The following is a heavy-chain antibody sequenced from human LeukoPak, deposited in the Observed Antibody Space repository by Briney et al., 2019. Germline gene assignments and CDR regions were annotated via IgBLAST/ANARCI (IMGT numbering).Heavy chain of an antibody. Sequence: GGSLRLSCAVSGFIFSDYYMSWMRQAPGKGLEWLSYIDGSSSRTNYADSVKGRFTISRDNVKNSLYLQMNSLRAEDTAVYFCARRGTDYCTPSSCHPNWFAPWGQGTQVTVSS. CDR3: ARRGTDYCTPSSCHPNWFAP. D-gene: IGHD4-11*01. CDR2: IDGSSSRT. CDR1: GFIFSDYY. V-gene: IGHV3-11*03. J-gene: IGHJ5*02.